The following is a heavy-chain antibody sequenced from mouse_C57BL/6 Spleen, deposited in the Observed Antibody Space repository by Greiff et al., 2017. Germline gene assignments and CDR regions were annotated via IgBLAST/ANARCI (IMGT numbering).Heavy chain of an antibody. CDR3: ARTPYGSSLGPYAMDY. CDR1: GFTFSDYG. D-gene: IGHD1-1*01. CDR2: ISSGSSTI. V-gene: IGHV5-17*01. J-gene: IGHJ4*01. Sequence: EVKLVESGGGLVKPGGSLKLSCAASGFTFSDYGMHWVRQAPEKGLEWVAYISSGSSTIYYADTVKGRFTIYRDNAKNTLFLQMTRLRSEDTAMYYCARTPYGSSLGPYAMDYWGQGTSVTVSS.